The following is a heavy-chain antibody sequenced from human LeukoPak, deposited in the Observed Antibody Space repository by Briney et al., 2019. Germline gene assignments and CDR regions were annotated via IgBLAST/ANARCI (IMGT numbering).Heavy chain of an antibody. CDR2: IYYSGST. V-gene: IGHV4-59*01. CDR3: ARGLAVSGRSSLDF. D-gene: IGHD6-19*01. J-gene: IGHJ4*02. CDR1: GGSISSYY. Sequence: SETLSLTCSVSGGSISSYYWSWIRQPPGKGLEWIGYIYYSGSTHYNPSLRSRVTITVDTSKNQFSLKLSSVTAADTAVYFGARGLAVSGRSSLDFWGQGTLVTVSS.